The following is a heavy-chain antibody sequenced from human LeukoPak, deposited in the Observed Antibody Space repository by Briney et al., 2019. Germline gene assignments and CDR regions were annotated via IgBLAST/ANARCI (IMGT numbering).Heavy chain of an antibody. V-gene: IGHV3-23*01. CDR3: AKFGYSSSWSEGY. CDR1: GFTFSSYA. J-gene: IGHJ4*02. CDR2: ISGSGSST. D-gene: IGHD6-13*01. Sequence: GGSLRLSCAASGFTFSSYAMSWVRQAPGKGLEWVSAISGSGSSTYYADSVKGRFTISRVNSKNTLYLQMNSLRAEDTAVYYCAKFGYSSSWSEGYWGQGTLVTVSS.